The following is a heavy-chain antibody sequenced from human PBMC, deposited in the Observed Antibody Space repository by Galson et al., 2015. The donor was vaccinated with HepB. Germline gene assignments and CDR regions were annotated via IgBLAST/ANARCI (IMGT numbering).Heavy chain of an antibody. CDR3: ASSLVVPAGIEYYYYGMDV. V-gene: IGHV1-18*01. CDR1: GYTFITYG. J-gene: IGHJ6*02. D-gene: IGHD2-2*01. CDR2: ISGNNGNT. Sequence: SVKVSCKASGYTFITYGIIWVRQAPGQGLEWMGWISGNNGNTNYAQKLQGRVTMTTDTSTSTAYMELSSLRSEDTAMYYCASSLVVPAGIEYYYYGMDVWGQGTTVTVSS.